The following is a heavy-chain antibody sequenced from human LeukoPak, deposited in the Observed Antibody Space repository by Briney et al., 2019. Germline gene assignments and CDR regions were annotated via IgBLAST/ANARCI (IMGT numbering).Heavy chain of an antibody. V-gene: IGHV4-38-2*02. CDR1: GYSISSGYY. J-gene: IGHJ6*03. CDR3: ARDAPLGYCSSTSCLEGPYYMDV. Sequence: SETLSLTCTVSGYSISSGYYWGWIRQPPGKGLEWIGEINHSGSTNYNPSLKSRVTISVDTSKNQFSLKLSSVTAADTAVYYCARDAPLGYCSSTSCLEGPYYMDVWGKGTTVTVSS. D-gene: IGHD2-2*01. CDR2: INHSGST.